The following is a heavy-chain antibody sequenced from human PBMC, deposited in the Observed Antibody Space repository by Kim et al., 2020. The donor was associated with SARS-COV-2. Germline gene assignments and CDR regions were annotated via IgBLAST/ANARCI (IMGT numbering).Heavy chain of an antibody. J-gene: IGHJ6*02. D-gene: IGHD3-10*01. CDR2: IYYSGST. V-gene: IGHV4-31*03. CDR3: ARDREGTQYYYYGMDV. CDR1: GGSISSGGYY. Sequence: SETLSLTCTVSGGSISSGGYYWSWIRQHPGKGLEWIGYIYYSGSTYYNPSLKSRVTISVDTSKNQFSLKLSSVTAADTAVYYCARDREGTQYYYYGMDVWGQGTTVTVSS.